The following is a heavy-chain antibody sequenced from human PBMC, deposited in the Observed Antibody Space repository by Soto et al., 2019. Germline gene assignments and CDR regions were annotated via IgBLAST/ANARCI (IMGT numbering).Heavy chain of an antibody. D-gene: IGHD6-13*01. CDR2: IWYDGSEN. Sequence: QVQLVESGGGVVQPGRSLRLSCAASGFTFSRFGMHWVRQAPGRGLEWVAGIWYDGSENYYADSVKGRFTISRDNAKSTLYLQMNSLRAEDTAMYCCAKDLSSSLDGFDIWGQGTMVTVAS. CDR1: GFTFSRFG. CDR3: AKDLSSSLDGFDI. J-gene: IGHJ3*02. V-gene: IGHV3-33*06.